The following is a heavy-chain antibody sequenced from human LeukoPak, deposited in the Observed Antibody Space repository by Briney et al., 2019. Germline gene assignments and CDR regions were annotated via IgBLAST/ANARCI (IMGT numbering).Heavy chain of an antibody. D-gene: IGHD3-22*01. V-gene: IGHV3-9*01. Sequence: PGGSLRLSCAASGFTFDDYAMHWVRQAPGKGLEWVSGISWNSGSIGYADSVKGRFTISRDNAKNSLYLQMNSLRAEDTALYYCGKDIGAVVVPLFDYWGQGTLVTVSS. CDR2: ISWNSGSI. CDR3: GKDIGAVVVPLFDY. CDR1: GFTFDDYA. J-gene: IGHJ4*02.